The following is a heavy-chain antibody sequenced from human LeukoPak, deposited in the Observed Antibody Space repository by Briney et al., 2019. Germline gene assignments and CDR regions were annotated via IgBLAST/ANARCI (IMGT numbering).Heavy chain of an antibody. CDR3: AKGAYDYIEIAYFDS. V-gene: IGHV3-23*01. D-gene: IGHD3-16*01. CDR1: GFTSTRYA. J-gene: IGHJ4*02. Sequence: GGSLRLSCAASGFTSTRYAMNWVRQAPGKGLEWVSVIIGSGGSTDYADSVKGRFTISRDISKNHLFLQLNSLSAEDTAIYYCAKGAYDYIEIAYFDSWGQGTLVTVSS. CDR2: IIGSGGST.